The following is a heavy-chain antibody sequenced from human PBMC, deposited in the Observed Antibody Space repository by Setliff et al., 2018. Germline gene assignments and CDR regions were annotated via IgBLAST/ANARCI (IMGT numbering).Heavy chain of an antibody. CDR2: IFHDGTT. D-gene: IGHD5-18*01. CDR1: GASITNINYY. Sequence: SETLSLTCTVSGASITNINYYWGLIRQPPGKGLEWIGSIFHDGTTHSTHYNPSLKSRVTISVDTSKNQFSLKLSSVTAADTAVYYCAREIGYYYYYYYMDVWGKGTTVTVSS. J-gene: IGHJ6*03. V-gene: IGHV4-39*07. CDR3: AREIGYYYYYYYMDV.